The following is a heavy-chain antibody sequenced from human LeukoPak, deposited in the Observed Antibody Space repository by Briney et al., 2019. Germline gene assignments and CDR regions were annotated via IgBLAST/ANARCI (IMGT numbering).Heavy chain of an antibody. CDR1: GGTFSGYY. Sequence: SETLSLTCAVYGGTFSGYYWSWIRQPPGKGLEWIGEINRSGSTNYNPSLKSRVTISVDTSKNQFSLKLSSVTAADTAVYYCARANHQWLAPQYFQHWGQGTLVIVSS. CDR2: INRSGST. D-gene: IGHD6-19*01. J-gene: IGHJ1*01. CDR3: ARANHQWLAPQYFQH. V-gene: IGHV4-34*01.